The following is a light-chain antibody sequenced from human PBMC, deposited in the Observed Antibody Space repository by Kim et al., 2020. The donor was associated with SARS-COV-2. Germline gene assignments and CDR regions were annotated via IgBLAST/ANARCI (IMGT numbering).Light chain of an antibody. J-gene: IGLJ3*02. CDR1: SSDVGSYDL. CDR3: CSYAGSSTWV. Sequence: GQSITISCTVTSSDVGSYDLVSWYQQHAGKATKLMIYEVCRRSSGVSSRFSGSKSGNTASLTIAGLQAEDEADYYCCSYAGSSTWVFGGGTQLTVL. V-gene: IGLV2-23*02. CDR2: EVC.